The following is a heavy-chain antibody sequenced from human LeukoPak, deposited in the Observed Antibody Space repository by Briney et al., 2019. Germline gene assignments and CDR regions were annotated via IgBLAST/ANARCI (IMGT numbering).Heavy chain of an antibody. J-gene: IGHJ6*02. CDR1: GFTFSDYY. D-gene: IGHD3-10*01. Sequence: PGGSLRLSCAASGFTFSDYYMIWIRQAPGKGLEWVSYISGSSSYTGYADSVKGRFTISRDNAKNSLFLQMNSLRAEDTAVYYCARAPGATYYYFYGMDVWGQGTTVSVSS. CDR2: ISGSSSYT. CDR3: ARAPGATYYYFYGMDV. V-gene: IGHV3-11*05.